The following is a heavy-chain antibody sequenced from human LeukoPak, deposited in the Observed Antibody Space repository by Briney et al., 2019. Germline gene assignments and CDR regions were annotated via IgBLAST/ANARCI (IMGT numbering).Heavy chain of an antibody. J-gene: IGHJ4*02. Sequence: SETLSLTCAVYGGSFSGYYWTWIRQTPEKGLEWIGEMNPSGSTNYNPSLKSRVTMSVDTSKNQFSLKLSSVTAADTAVYYCARHVGQQWLVSYFDCWGQGTLLTVSS. V-gene: IGHV4-34*01. CDR2: MNPSGST. CDR1: GGSFSGYY. D-gene: IGHD6-19*01. CDR3: ARHVGQQWLVSYFDC.